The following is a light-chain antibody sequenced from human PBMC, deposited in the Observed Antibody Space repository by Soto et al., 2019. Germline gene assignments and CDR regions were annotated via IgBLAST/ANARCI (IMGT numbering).Light chain of an antibody. CDR1: QSIGRW. CDR2: KAS. J-gene: IGKJ1*01. CDR3: HQYNSYPWT. V-gene: IGKV1-5*03. Sequence: DIQMTQSPSTLSASVGDRVTITCRASQSIGRWLAWYQQKPGKAPKLLIYKASSLESGVPSRFSGSGSGTEFTLTISSLQPDDFATYYCHQYNSYPWTFGQGTKVEIK.